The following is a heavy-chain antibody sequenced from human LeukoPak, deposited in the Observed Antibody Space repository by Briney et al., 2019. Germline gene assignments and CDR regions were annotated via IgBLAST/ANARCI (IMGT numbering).Heavy chain of an antibody. V-gene: IGHV4-61*02. CDR1: SGSISSGNYY. Sequence: SETLSLTCTVSSGSISSGNYYWSWIRQPAGKGLEWIGRIYTSGSTNYNPSLKSRVTISVDTSKDQFSMKLSSVTAADTAMYYCARSRMGDAFDVWGQGTMVTVSS. J-gene: IGHJ3*01. CDR2: IYTSGST. D-gene: IGHD3-16*01. CDR3: ARSRMGDAFDV.